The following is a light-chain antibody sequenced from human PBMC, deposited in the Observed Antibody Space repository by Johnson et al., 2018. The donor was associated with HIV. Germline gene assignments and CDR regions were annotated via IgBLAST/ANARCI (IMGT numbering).Light chain of an antibody. CDR2: DNN. CDR3: ETWDSSHYV. J-gene: IGLJ1*01. CDR1: SSNIGNNY. Sequence: QLVLTQPPSVSAAPGQKVTISCSGSSSNIGNNYVSWYQQLPGTAPKLLIYDNNKRPSGIPDRFSGSKSGTSATLGITGLQTGDEADYYCETWDSSHYVFGTGTKVTVL. V-gene: IGLV1-51*01.